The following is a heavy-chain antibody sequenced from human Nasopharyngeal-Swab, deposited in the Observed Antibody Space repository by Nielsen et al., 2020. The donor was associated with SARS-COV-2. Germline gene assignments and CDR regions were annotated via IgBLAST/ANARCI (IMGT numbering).Heavy chain of an antibody. J-gene: IGHJ4*02. CDR2: IKSKTDGGTT. CDR3: TTDLGSSGFDY. Sequence: WIRQPPGKGLEWVGRIKSKTDGGTTDYAAPVKGRFTISRDDSKITLYLQMNSLKTEDTAVYYCTTDLGSSGFDYWGQGTLVTVSS. D-gene: IGHD7-27*01. V-gene: IGHV3-15*07.